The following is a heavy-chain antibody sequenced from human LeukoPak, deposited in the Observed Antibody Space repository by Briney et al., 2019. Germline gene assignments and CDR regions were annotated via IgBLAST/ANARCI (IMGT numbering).Heavy chain of an antibody. D-gene: IGHD3-9*01. CDR3: ARLLIKSGEDAFDI. CDR2: VSYSGST. J-gene: IGHJ3*02. CDR1: NGSISAFY. V-gene: IGHV4-59*01. Sequence: SETLSLTCTVSNGSISAFYWSWIRQPPGKGLEWIGYVSYSGSTNYNPSLTSRVTMSEDTSKNQFSLKLTSVTAADTAVYYCARLLIKSGEDAFDIWGQGIMVTVSS.